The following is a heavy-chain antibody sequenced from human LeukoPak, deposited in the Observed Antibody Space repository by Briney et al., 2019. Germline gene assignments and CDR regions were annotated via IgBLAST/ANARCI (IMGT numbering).Heavy chain of an antibody. CDR2: IYHSGST. CDR3: ARERHSSSRNWFDP. D-gene: IGHD6-6*01. V-gene: IGHV4-38-2*02. J-gene: IGHJ5*02. Sequence: PSETLSLTCTVSGYSISSGYYWGWIRQPPGKGLEWIGSIYHSGSTYYNPSLKSRVTMSVDTSKNQFSLKLSSVTAADTAVYYCARERHSSSRNWFDPWGQGTLVTVSS. CDR1: GYSISSGYY.